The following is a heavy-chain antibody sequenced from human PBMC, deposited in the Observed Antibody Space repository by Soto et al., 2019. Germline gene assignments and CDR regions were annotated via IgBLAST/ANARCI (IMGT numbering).Heavy chain of an antibody. Sequence: GGSLRLSCAASGFTFSNYWMHWVRQVPGKGLVWVSCISNDGSTTRYADSVKGRFTISRDNAKNTLYLQMNSLRAEDTAVYFCVRDAYYDFWSGRPNWFDPWGQGTLVTVSS. CDR2: ISNDGSTT. CDR1: GFTFSNYW. V-gene: IGHV3-74*01. CDR3: VRDAYYDFWSGRPNWFDP. D-gene: IGHD3-3*01. J-gene: IGHJ5*02.